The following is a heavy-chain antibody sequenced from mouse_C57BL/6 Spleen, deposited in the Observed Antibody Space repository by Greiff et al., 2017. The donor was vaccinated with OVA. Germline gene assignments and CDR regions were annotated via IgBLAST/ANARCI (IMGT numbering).Heavy chain of an antibody. Sequence: VMLVESGGGLVKPGGSLKLSCAASGFTFSSYAMSWVRQTPEKRLEWVATISDGGSYTYYPDNVKGRFTISRDNAKNNLYLQMSQLKSEDTAMYYCARDTTAGYFDYWGQGTTLTVSS. V-gene: IGHV5-4*01. J-gene: IGHJ2*01. CDR1: GFTFSSYA. CDR2: ISDGGSYT. CDR3: ARDTTAGYFDY. D-gene: IGHD1-2*01.